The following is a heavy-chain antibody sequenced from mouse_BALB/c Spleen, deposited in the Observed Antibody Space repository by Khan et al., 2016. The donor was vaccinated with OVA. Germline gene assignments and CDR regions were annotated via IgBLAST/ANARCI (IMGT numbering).Heavy chain of an antibody. CDR2: ISYSGST. CDR1: GYSITSDYV. CDR3: ARGNYYGYYFDY. J-gene: IGHJ2*01. D-gene: IGHD1-1*01. Sequence: QLEESGPGLVKPSQSLSLTCTVTGYSITSDYVWNWIRQFPENKLEWMGYISYSGSTSYNPSLKSRISITRDTSKNQFFLQLNSVTTEDTATYYCARGNYYGYYFDYWGQGTTLTVSS. V-gene: IGHV3-2*02.